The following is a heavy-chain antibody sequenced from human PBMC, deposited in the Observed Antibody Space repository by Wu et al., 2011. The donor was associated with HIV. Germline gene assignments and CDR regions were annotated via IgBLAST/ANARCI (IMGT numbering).Heavy chain of an antibody. V-gene: IGHV1-69*05. CDR2: IIPIFGTP. D-gene: IGHD3-9*01. CDR3: AREGRRYYDILTGEYGLDY. Sequence: LVQVWGVRWKKPRVLGEGLLQGLWRHLSSYVISWVRQAPGQGLEWMGGIIPIFGTPNYAQKLQGRVTMTTDTSTSTAYMELRSLRSDDTAVYYCAREGRRYYDILTGEYGLDYWGQGTLVTVSS. CDR1: RHLSSYV. J-gene: IGHJ4*02.